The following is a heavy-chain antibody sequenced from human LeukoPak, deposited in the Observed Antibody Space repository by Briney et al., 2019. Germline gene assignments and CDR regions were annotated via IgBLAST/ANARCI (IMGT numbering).Heavy chain of an antibody. V-gene: IGHV4-34*01. CDR3: ARVGAYCGGDRSN. J-gene: IGHJ4*02. Sequence: SETLSLTCAVYGGSFSGYYWCWIRQPPGKGLEWIGEINHSGSTNYNPSLKSRVTISVDTSKNQFSLKLSSVTAADTAVYYCARVGAYCGGDRSNWGQGTLVTVSS. D-gene: IGHD2-21*02. CDR2: INHSGST. CDR1: GGSFSGYY.